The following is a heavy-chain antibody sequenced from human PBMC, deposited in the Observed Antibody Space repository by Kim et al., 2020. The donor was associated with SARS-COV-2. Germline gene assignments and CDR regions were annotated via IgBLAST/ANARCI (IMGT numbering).Heavy chain of an antibody. Sequence: GGSLRLSCAASGFTFSAYAMSWVRQAPGKGLEWVSAITTNGGGTYYAGSVKGRFTISRDNSKNTLYLQMNSLRAEDTAVYYCAKHITSGNFDYWGQGTLVTVSS. CDR1: GFTFSAYA. J-gene: IGHJ4*02. D-gene: IGHD2-21*01. CDR2: ITTNGGGT. CDR3: AKHITSGNFDY. V-gene: IGHV3-23*01.